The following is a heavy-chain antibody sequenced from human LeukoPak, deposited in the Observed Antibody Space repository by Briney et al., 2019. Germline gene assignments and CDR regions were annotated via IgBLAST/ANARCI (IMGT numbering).Heavy chain of an antibody. D-gene: IGHD2-15*01. V-gene: IGHV3-21*01. Sequence: GGSLRLSCAASGFTFSSYSMNWVRQAPGKGLEWVSSISSSSSYIYYADSVKGRFTISRDNAKNSLYLQMNSLRAEDTAVYYCARDSRDIVVVVAASDPGWFDPWGQGTLVTVSS. J-gene: IGHJ5*02. CDR1: GFTFSSYS. CDR2: ISSSSSYI. CDR3: ARDSRDIVVVVAASDPGWFDP.